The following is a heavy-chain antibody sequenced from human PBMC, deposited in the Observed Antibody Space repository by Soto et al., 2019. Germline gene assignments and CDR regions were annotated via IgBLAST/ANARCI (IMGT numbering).Heavy chain of an antibody. V-gene: IGHV3-23*01. CDR3: VKGRSCYYYDGVAV. J-gene: IGHJ6*02. D-gene: IGHD2-15*01. Sequence: PGGSLRLSCAASGFTFSSCAMGWVRQAPGKGLEWVSDIIDSGGSTYYADSVKGRFTISRDNSKSTLYLQMNSLRAEDTALYYCVKGRSCYYYDGVAVWGQGTTDTGSS. CDR2: IIDSGGST. CDR1: GFTFSSCA.